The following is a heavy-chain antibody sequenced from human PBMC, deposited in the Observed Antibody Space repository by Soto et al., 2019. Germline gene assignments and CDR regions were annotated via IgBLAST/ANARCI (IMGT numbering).Heavy chain of an antibody. D-gene: IGHD1-26*01. J-gene: IGHJ4*02. CDR1: GGSISNYY. V-gene: IGHV4-59*12. CDR2: IFYSGST. CDR3: ARRPGYTDIVGGTADY. Sequence: SETLSLTCTVSGGSISNYYWSWIRQPPGKGLEWIGYIFYSGSTNYNPSLKSRVTISVDTSKNTAYLQMNSLKTEDTAMYYCARRPGYTDIVGGTADYWGQGTLVTVSS.